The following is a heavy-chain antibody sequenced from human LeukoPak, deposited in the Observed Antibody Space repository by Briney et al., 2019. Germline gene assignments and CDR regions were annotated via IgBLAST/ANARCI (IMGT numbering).Heavy chain of an antibody. CDR3: ARDRAVGGHHAFDI. D-gene: IGHD1-26*01. CDR1: GFAFSSYG. J-gene: IGHJ3*02. V-gene: IGHV3-30*03. CDR2: ISYDGSNK. Sequence: GGSLRLSCAASGFAFSSYGMHWVRQAPGKGLEWVAVISYDGSNKYYADSVKGRFTISRDNSKNTLYLQMNSLRAEDTAVYYCARDRAVGGHHAFDIWGQGTMVTVSS.